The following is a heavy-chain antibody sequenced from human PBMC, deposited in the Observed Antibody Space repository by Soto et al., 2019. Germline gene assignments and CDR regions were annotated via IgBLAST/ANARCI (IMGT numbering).Heavy chain of an antibody. J-gene: IGHJ6*02. CDR3: ARSPTSVATAYYYFGLDV. CDR1: GFTVRSNF. V-gene: IGHV3-53*01. D-gene: IGHD4-17*01. CDR2: IQSAGTT. Sequence: GGSLRLSCAVSGFTVRSNFMSWVRQAPGKGLEWVSVIQSAGTTYYADSVRGRFTVSRDDSSNTLYLQMDSLRVEDTAVYYCARSPTSVATAYYYFGLDVWGQGTTVTVSS.